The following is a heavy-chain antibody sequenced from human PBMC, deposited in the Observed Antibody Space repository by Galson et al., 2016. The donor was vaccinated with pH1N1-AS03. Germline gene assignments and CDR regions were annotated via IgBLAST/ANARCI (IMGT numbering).Heavy chain of an antibody. V-gene: IGHV1-2*02. CDR3: ARAKGNSKVWGS. CDR2: INPDTGNT. Sequence: SVKVSCKASGYTFSDYYLHWVRQAPGQGPEWMGWINPDTGNTDFAQKFQGRVTMTRDRSISTGYMELSRLQSDDTAVYYCARAKGNSKVWGSWGQGSLVTVSS. CDR1: GYTFSDYY. J-gene: IGHJ5*02. D-gene: IGHD4-23*01.